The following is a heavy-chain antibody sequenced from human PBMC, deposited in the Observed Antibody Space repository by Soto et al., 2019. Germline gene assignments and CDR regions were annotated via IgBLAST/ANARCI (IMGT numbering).Heavy chain of an antibody. CDR3: ASTGTHCSSTSCYPGNYGMDV. CDR2: IYSGGST. Sequence: PVGSLRLSCAASGFTVSSNYMSWVRQAPGKGLEWVSVIYSGGSTYYADSVKGRFTISRDNSKNTLYLQMNSLRAEDTAVYYCASTGTHCSSTSCYPGNYGMDVWGQGTTVTVS. J-gene: IGHJ6*02. CDR1: GFTVSSNY. V-gene: IGHV3-53*01. D-gene: IGHD2-2*01.